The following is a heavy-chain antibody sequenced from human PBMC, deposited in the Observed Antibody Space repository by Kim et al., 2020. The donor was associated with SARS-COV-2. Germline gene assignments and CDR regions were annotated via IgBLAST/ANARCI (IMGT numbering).Heavy chain of an antibody. CDR1: GYTFTSFA. J-gene: IGHJ1*01. D-gene: IGHD1-26*01. Sequence: ASVKVSCKTSGYTFTSFAMHWVRQATGQGLEWVGWIHPGNGETNYSQKFQGRVTITTDPSASTAYLDLSGLRSEDTAVYYCARDFYFTSQASGASDLWGQGTLVTLPA. V-gene: IGHV1-3*01. CDR3: ARDFYFTSQASGASDL. CDR2: IHPGNGET.